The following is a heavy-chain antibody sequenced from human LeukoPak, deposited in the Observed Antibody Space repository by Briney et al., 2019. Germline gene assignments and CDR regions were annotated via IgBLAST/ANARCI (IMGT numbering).Heavy chain of an antibody. CDR1: GYTFTGYY. CDR2: IIPIFGTA. D-gene: IGHD2-21*01. CDR3: ARVYSVGAISWFDP. V-gene: IGHV1-69*06. J-gene: IGHJ5*02. Sequence: SVKVSCKASGYTFTGYYMHWVRQAPGQGLEWMGGIIPIFGTANYAQKFQGRVTITADKSTSTAYMELSSLRSEDTAVYYCARVYSVGAISWFDPWGQGTLVTVSS.